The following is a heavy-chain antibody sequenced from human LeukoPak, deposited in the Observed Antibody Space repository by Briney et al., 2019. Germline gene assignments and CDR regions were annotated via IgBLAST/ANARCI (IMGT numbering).Heavy chain of an antibody. J-gene: IGHJ4*02. V-gene: IGHV1-69*13. Sequence: ASVKVSCKASGGTFSSYAISWVRQAPGQGLEWMGGIIPIFGTANYAQKFQGRVTITADESTSTAYMELSSLRSEDTVVYYCARVRGPYYYDSSGIPSWGQGTLVTVSS. CDR2: IIPIFGTA. CDR3: ARVRGPYYYDSSGIPS. D-gene: IGHD3-22*01. CDR1: GGTFSSYA.